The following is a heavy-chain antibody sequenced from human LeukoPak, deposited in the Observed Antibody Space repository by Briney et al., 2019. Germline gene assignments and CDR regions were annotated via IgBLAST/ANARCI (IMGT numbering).Heavy chain of an antibody. CDR2: IYTSGST. J-gene: IGHJ5*02. D-gene: IGHD2-21*02. CDR1: GCSISSYY. Sequence: SETLSLTCTVSGCSISSYYWSWIRQPPGKGLEWIWYIYTSGSTNYNPSLESRVAISVDTHKNQFSLKVSSVTAADTGVYYCERHVYCGGDCYSGWFDPWGQGTVVTVSS. V-gene: IGHV4-4*09. CDR3: ERHVYCGGDCYSGWFDP.